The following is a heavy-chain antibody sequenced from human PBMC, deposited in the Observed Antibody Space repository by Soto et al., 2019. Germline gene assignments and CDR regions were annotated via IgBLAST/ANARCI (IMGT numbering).Heavy chain of an antibody. Sequence: QVQLVQSGTEVKKPGSSVKVSCKASGGTFSSSLFSWVRQAPGQRLEWLGRLIPVIDIPHDAQSFQGRVTITADKVTSTVYLELRSPRSEDTAIYYCVTEAGTYGGVDYWGQGTLVTVSS. D-gene: IGHD6-19*01. J-gene: IGHJ4*02. CDR3: VTEAGTYGGVDY. CDR1: GGTFSSSL. CDR2: LIPVIDIP. V-gene: IGHV1-69*04.